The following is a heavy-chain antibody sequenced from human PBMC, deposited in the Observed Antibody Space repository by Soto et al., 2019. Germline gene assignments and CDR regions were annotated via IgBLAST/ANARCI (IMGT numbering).Heavy chain of an antibody. V-gene: IGHV1-3*01. D-gene: IGHD1-26*01. Sequence: QVQLVQSGAAVKKPGASVKVSCNPSGYAFTSYTMHWVRQAPGQGLEWIGWINADNGDSKYSQKFQGRVTITRDTSASIAYMELSSLRSEDTAVYYCARDTGSGLRVEPGIFEYWGQGTLVTVSS. CDR2: INADNGDS. CDR3: ARDTGSGLRVEPGIFEY. CDR1: GYAFTSYT. J-gene: IGHJ4*02.